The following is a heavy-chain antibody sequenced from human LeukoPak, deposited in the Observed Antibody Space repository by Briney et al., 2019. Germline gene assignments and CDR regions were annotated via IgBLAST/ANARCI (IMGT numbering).Heavy chain of an antibody. J-gene: IGHJ4*02. D-gene: IGHD3-22*01. CDR2: IHSGGNA. V-gene: IGHV4-31*03. Sequence: PSETLSLTCSISGDSINSGGYYWNWIRQPPGKGLEWLGYIHSGGNAYFNPSVEGRSSISLDKSQNQFFLRLTSVTAADTAVYFCARDHYDSRDDYVVEYWGQGTLVTVSS. CDR1: GDSINSGGYY. CDR3: ARDHYDSRDDYVVEY.